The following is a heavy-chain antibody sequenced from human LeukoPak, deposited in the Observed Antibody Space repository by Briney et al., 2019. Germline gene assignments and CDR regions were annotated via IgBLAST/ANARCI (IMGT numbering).Heavy chain of an antibody. CDR1: GDSISSYF. Sequence: SETLSLTCTVSGDSISSYFWSWIRQPAGKGLEWIGHIYTSENTSYNPSLRSRVTMSVDTSKNQFSLKLSSVTAADTAVYYCARGYDYVWGSYRNWGQGTLVTVSS. V-gene: IGHV4-4*07. J-gene: IGHJ4*02. CDR3: ARGYDYVWGSYRN. CDR2: IYTSENT. D-gene: IGHD3-16*02.